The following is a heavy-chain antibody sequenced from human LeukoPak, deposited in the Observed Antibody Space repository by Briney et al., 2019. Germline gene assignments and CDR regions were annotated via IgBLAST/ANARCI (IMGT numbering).Heavy chain of an antibody. CDR2: ISGSGGST. J-gene: IGHJ4*02. CDR1: GFTFSSYA. D-gene: IGHD3-22*01. V-gene: IGHV3-23*01. Sequence: GGSLRLSCAASGFTFSSYAMSWVRQAPGKGLEWVSAISGSGGSTYYADSVKGRFTISRDNSKNTLYLQMNSLRAGDTAVYYCAKTIRVVVITTGYYFDYWGQGTLVTVSS. CDR3: AKTIRVVVITTGYYFDY.